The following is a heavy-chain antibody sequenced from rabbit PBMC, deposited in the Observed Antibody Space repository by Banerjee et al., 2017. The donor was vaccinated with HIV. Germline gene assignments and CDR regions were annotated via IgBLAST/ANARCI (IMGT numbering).Heavy chain of an antibody. Sequence: QSLEESGGGLVQPGGSLKLSCKASGFDFSSYYMSWVRQAPGKGLEWIGYIDPVFGSTYYASWVNGRFTISSHNAQNTLYLQLNSLTAADTATYFCARGYASSSGYYPVGYYFNLWGPGTLVTVS. CDR3: ARGYASSSGYYPVGYYFNL. CDR2: IDPVFGST. J-gene: IGHJ4*01. V-gene: IGHV1S7*01. CDR1: GFDFSSYY. D-gene: IGHD1-1*01.